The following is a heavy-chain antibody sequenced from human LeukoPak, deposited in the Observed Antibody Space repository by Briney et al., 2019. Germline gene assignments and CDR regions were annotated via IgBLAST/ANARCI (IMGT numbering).Heavy chain of an antibody. V-gene: IGHV3-21*01. D-gene: IGHD2-2*01. CDR2: ISTSSRYI. J-gene: IGHJ5*02. CDR1: GFTLSNYD. Sequence: GGSLRLSCAASGFTLSNYDMPWVRQAPGKGLEWVSSISTSSRYIYYKDSVRGRFTISRDDANNSLYLEMNSLIAEDTAVYYCARADCSSSTCYLRRSWFDPWGKGTLVTVSS. CDR3: ARADCSSSTCYLRRSWFDP.